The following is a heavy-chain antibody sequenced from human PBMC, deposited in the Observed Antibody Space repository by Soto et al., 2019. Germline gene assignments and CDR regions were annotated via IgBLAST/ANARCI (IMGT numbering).Heavy chain of an antibody. J-gene: IGHJ6*02. D-gene: IGHD2-15*01. Sequence: QVQLVQSGAEVKKPGSSVKVSCKASGGTFSSYAISWVRQAPGQGLEWMGGIIPIFGTANYAQKFQGRVTITADESTSTAYMELSSLRSEDTAVHYCASTYCSGGSCYPTHYYYYYGMDVWGQGTTVTVSS. CDR1: GGTFSSYA. CDR2: IIPIFGTA. CDR3: ASTYCSGGSCYPTHYYYYYGMDV. V-gene: IGHV1-69*12.